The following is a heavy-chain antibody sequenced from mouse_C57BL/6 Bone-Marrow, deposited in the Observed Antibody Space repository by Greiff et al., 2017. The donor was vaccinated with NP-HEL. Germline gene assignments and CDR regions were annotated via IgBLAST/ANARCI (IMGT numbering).Heavy chain of an antibody. CDR1: GFSLTSSG. Sequence: VKVEESGPGLVAPSQSLSITCTVSGFSLTSSGVDWVRQSPGKGLEWLGVIWGVGSTNYNSALKSRLSISKDNSKSQVFLKMNSLQTDDTAMYYCASILWSGFAYWGQGTLVTVSA. D-gene: IGHD1-1*02. CDR2: IWGVGST. CDR3: ASILWSGFAY. V-gene: IGHV2-6*01. J-gene: IGHJ3*01.